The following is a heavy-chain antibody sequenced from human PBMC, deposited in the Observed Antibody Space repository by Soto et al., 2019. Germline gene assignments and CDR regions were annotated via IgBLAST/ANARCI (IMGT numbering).Heavy chain of an antibody. Sequence: PGGSLRLSCAASIFTFSSYAMHWVRPAPGKGLEWVAVISYDGGNKYYADSVKGRFTISRDNSKNTLYLQMNSLRAEDTAVYYCASTSYGAGYYYGMDVWGQGTTVTVSS. CDR1: IFTFSSYA. CDR2: ISYDGGNK. CDR3: ASTSYGAGYYYGMDV. V-gene: IGHV3-30-3*01. J-gene: IGHJ6*02. D-gene: IGHD4-17*01.